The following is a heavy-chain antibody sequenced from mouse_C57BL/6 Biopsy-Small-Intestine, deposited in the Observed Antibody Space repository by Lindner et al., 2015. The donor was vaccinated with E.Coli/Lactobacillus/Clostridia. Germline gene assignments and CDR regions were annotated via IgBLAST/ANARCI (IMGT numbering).Heavy chain of an antibody. V-gene: IGHV1-58*01. J-gene: IGHJ2*01. CDR3: ARDYYGSPTYYFDY. D-gene: IGHD1-1*01. Sequence: VQLQESGAELVRPGSSVKMSCKTSGYTFTSYGINWVKQRPGQGLEWIGYIYIGNDYTEYNEKFRGRATLTSDTSSSTAYMQLSSLTSEDSAIYFCARDYYGSPTYYFDYWGQGTTLTVSS. CDR2: IYIGNDYT. CDR1: GYTFTSYG.